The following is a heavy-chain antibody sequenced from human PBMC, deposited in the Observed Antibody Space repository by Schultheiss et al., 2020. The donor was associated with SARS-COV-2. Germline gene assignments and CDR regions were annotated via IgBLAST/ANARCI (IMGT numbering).Heavy chain of an antibody. V-gene: IGHV3-23*01. J-gene: IGHJ4*02. D-gene: IGHD1-26*01. CDR2: ISGSGGST. CDR3: AKDVKRTGSAPDY. Sequence: GGSLRLSCAASGFTFSSYEMNWVRQAPGKGLEWVSIISGSGGSTNYADSVKGRFTISRDNSKNTLYLQMNSLRAEDTAVYYCAKDVKRTGSAPDYWGQGTLVTVSS. CDR1: GFTFSSYE.